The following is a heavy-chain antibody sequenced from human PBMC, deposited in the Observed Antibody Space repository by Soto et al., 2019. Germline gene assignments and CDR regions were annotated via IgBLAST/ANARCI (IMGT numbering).Heavy chain of an antibody. CDR3: ARRWGRTFDY. Sequence: SETLSLTCTVSGGSISSYYWSWIRQPPGKGLEWIGYIYYSGSTNYNPSLKSRVTISVDTSKNQFSLKLSSVTAADTAVYYCARRWGRTFDYWGQATLVTVSS. V-gene: IGHV4-59*08. J-gene: IGHJ4*02. CDR2: IYYSGST. D-gene: IGHD7-27*01. CDR1: GGSISSYY.